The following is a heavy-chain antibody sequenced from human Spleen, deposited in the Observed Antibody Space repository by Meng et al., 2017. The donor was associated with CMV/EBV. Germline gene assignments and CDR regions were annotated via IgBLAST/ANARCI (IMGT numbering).Heavy chain of an antibody. CDR2: IYYSGNT. Sequence: SETLSLTCTVSGGSVSSSTYYWGWVRQPPGKGLEYIGSIYYSGNTYYNPSLKSRVTISVDTSKNQFSLELSSVTAADTAVYYCARARAYDLAVHYWGQGTLVTVSS. CDR3: ARARAYDLAVHY. V-gene: IGHV4-39*01. CDR1: GGSVSSSTYY. J-gene: IGHJ4*02. D-gene: IGHD3-3*01.